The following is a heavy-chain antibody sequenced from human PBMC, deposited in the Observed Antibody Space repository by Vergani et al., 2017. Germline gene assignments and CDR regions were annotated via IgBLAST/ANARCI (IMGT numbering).Heavy chain of an antibody. CDR3: ARAPRAARPVGPYFDY. Sequence: QVQLVQSGAEVKKPGSSVKVSCKASGGTFSSYTISWVRQAPGQGLEWMGRIIPILGIANYAQKFQGRVTITADKSTSTAYMELSRLRSDDTAVYYCARAPRAARPVGPYFDYWGQGTLVTVSS. J-gene: IGHJ4*02. CDR2: IIPILGIA. CDR1: GGTFSSYT. D-gene: IGHD6-6*01. V-gene: IGHV1-69*02.